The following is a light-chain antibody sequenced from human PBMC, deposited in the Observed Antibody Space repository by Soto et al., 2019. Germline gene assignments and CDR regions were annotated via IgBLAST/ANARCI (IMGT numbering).Light chain of an antibody. CDR1: SSDVGAYDY. V-gene: IGLV2-14*01. Sequence: QSVLTQPASVSGSPGQSITISCTGTSSDVGAYDYVSWYQQHPRKAPKLMIYDVSDRPSEVSNRFSGSKSGNTASLTISGLQAEDEADYYCSSYTSTSTLVFGGGTKLTV. CDR2: DVS. J-gene: IGLJ2*01. CDR3: SSYTSTSTLV.